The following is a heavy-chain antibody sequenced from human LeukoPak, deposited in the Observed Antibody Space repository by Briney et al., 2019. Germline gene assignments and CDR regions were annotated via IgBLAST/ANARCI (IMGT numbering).Heavy chain of an antibody. V-gene: IGHV3-48*01. D-gene: IGHD3-10*01. CDR1: GFTFSSYG. Sequence: GGSLRLSCAASGFTFSSYGMNWVRQAPGKGLEWISYISRTGNTIYYADSVKGRFTISRDNSRNTLYLQMNSLRAEDTAIYYCAKLTSGSYSGYWGQGTLVTVSS. CDR3: AKLTSGSYSGY. J-gene: IGHJ4*02. CDR2: ISRTGNTI.